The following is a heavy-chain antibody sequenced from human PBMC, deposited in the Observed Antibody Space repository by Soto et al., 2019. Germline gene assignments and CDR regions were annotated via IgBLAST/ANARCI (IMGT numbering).Heavy chain of an antibody. CDR3: XXXXXSFEY. J-gene: IGHJ4*02. CDR1: GGSIGNYY. Sequence: QVQLQESGPGLVKPSETLSLTCTVSGGSIGNYYWSWIRQPPGKGLEWIGYIHFSGATSYNPSLKXXXXXXXXXXXXXXXXXXXXXXXXXXXXXXXXXXXXSFEYWGPGRQVTVSS. CDR2: IHFSGAT. V-gene: IGHV4-4*09.